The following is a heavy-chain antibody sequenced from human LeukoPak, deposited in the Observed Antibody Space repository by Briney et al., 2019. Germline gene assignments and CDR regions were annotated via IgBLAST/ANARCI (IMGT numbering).Heavy chain of an antibody. CDR1: GFTFSSYW. V-gene: IGHV3-7*03. CDR3: ARDNSWYSSSSLVY. D-gene: IGHD6-6*01. J-gene: IGHJ4*02. CDR2: IKQDGSEK. Sequence: PGGSLRLSCAASGFTFSSYWMSWVRQAPGKGLEWVANIKQDGSEKYYVDSVKGRFTISRDNAKNSLYLQMNSLRAEDTAVYYCARDNSWYSSSSLVYWGQGTLVTVSS.